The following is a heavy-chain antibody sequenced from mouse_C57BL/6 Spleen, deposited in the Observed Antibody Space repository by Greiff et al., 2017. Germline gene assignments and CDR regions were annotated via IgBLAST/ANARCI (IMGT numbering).Heavy chain of an antibody. J-gene: IGHJ2*01. CDR1: GYTFTSYW. V-gene: IGHV1-69*01. Sequence: QVQLQQSGAELVMPGASVKLSCKASGYTFTSYWMHWVKQRPGQGLEWIGEIDPSDSYTNYNQKFKGKSTLTVDKSSSTAYMQLSSLTSEDAAVYYCARGTTVVRYYFDYWGQGTTLTVSS. CDR2: IDPSDSYT. CDR3: ARGTTVVRYYFDY. D-gene: IGHD1-1*01.